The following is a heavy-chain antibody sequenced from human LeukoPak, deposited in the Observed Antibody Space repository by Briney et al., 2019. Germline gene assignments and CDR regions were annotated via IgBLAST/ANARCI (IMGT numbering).Heavy chain of an antibody. CDR2: IKDKGSNFSA. Sequence: GGSLRLSCAASGFTSSDYFMDSVRPAPGEGLEWVGRIKDKGSNFSAQYAASLKGRFTISRDDSKNSLYLQIDSLETEDTAVYYCATIRGVMGYWGHGTLVTVSS. V-gene: IGHV3-72*01. CDR3: ATIRGVMGY. CDR1: GFTSSDYF. D-gene: IGHD3-10*01. J-gene: IGHJ4*01.